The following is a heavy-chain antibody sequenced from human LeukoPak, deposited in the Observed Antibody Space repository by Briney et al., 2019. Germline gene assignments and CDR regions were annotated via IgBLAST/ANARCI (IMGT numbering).Heavy chain of an antibody. CDR1: GYTFSSYA. CDR3: ARALTIAGGWFFDR. D-gene: IGHD6-13*01. J-gene: IGHJ4*02. CDR2: IGAYNGDT. V-gene: IGHV1-18*01. Sequence: GASVKVSCKASGYTFSSYAIAWVRQAPGQGLEFMGWIGAYNGDTNYAQSLQARFTMTTDTSTSTAYMELRSLRSDDTAVYYCARALTIAGGWFFDRWGQGTLVTVSS.